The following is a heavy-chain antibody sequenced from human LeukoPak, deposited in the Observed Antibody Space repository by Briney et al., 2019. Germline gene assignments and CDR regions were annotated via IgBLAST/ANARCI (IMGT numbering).Heavy chain of an antibody. CDR2: IKQDGSEK. CDR1: GLTFTNYW. Sequence: GSLRLSCAASGLTFTNYWMSWVRQAPGKGLEWVANIKQDGSEKHYVDSVKGRFTLSRDNAKNSLFLQMNSLRAEDTAVYYCARGEYYYDGGYWGQGTLVTVSS. V-gene: IGHV3-7*04. J-gene: IGHJ4*02. D-gene: IGHD3-22*01. CDR3: ARGEYYYDGGY.